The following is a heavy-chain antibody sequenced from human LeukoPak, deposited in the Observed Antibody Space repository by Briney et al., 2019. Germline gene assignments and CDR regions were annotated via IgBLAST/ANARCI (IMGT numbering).Heavy chain of an antibody. CDR3: ARDRSLYNWSGPIQH. V-gene: IGHV4-34*01. CDR1: GGSFSGYY. D-gene: IGHD1-20*01. J-gene: IGHJ1*01. Sequence: SETLSLTCAVYGGSFSGYYWSWIRQPPGKGLEWIGEINHSGSTNYNPSLKSRVTISVDTSKNQFSLKLSSVTAADTAVYYCARDRSLYNWSGPIQHWGQGTLVTVSS. CDR2: INHSGST.